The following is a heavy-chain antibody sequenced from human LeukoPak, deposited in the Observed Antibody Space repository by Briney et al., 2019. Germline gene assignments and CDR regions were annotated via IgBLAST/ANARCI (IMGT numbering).Heavy chain of an antibody. Sequence: GGSLEISCQGSGSNFTRYWIGWGRPLRGKGGEWMGIIYPGDSDTSYSPSFQGQVTISADKSISTAYLQWSSLKASDTAMYYCARYYGSGAGYWGQGTLVTVSS. V-gene: IGHV5-51*01. CDR1: GSNFTRYW. J-gene: IGHJ4*02. D-gene: IGHD3-10*01. CDR2: IYPGDSDT. CDR3: ARYYGSGAGY.